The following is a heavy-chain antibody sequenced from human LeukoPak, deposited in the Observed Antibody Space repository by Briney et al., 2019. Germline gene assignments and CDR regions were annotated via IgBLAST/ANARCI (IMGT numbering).Heavy chain of an antibody. J-gene: IGHJ5*02. CDR2: IIPIFGTA. D-gene: IGHD2-2*01. V-gene: IGHV1-69*05. CDR3: AGVRCSSTSCYSISWFDP. CDR1: GGTFSSYA. Sequence: GASVTVSCKASGGTFSSYAISWVRQAPGQGLEWMGGIIPIFGTANYAQKFQGRVTITTDESTSTAYMELSSLRSEDTAVYYCAGVRCSSTSCYSISWFDPWGQGTLVTVSS.